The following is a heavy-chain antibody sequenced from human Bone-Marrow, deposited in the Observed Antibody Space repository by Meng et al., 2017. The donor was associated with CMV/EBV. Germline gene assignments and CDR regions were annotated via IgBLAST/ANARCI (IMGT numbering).Heavy chain of an antibody. CDR1: GFTVSSNY. CDR3: ATRLH. Sequence: GGSLRLSCAASGFTVSSNYMSWVRQAPGKGLEWVSVIYSGGSTYYADSVKGRFTISTDTAGNVLYLQLTDLRVEDTALYYCATRLHWGQGTLVTVSS. V-gene: IGHV3-53*01. CDR2: IYSGGST. D-gene: IGHD1-1*01. J-gene: IGHJ1*01.